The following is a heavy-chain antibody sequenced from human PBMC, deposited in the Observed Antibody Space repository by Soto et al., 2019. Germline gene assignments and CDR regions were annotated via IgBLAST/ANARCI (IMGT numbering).Heavy chain of an antibody. CDR2: IYYSGST. D-gene: IGHD2-21*02. CDR3: ARPLYCGGDCYPFDY. CDR1: GGSISSSSYY. Sequence: SETLSLTCTVSGGSISSSSYYWGWIRQPPGKGLEWIGSIYYSGSTYYNPSLKSRVTISVDTSKNQFSLKLSSVTAADTAVYYCARPLYCGGDCYPFDYWGQGTLVTVSS. V-gene: IGHV4-39*01. J-gene: IGHJ4*02.